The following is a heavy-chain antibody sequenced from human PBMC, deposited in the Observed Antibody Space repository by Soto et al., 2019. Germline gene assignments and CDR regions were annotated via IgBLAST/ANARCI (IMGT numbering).Heavy chain of an antibody. CDR1: GDTFSSYA. V-gene: IGHV1-69*01. CDR2: IIPIVGTA. J-gene: IGHJ5*02. D-gene: IGHD7-27*01. CDR3: ARVTPLNWGYNWFDP. Sequence: QVQLVQSGAEVKKPGSSVKVSCKASGDTFSSYAISWVRQSPGQGLEWMGGIIPIVGTANYAQKYQSRVTITADESTSTAYMELSSLRSEDTAVYYCARVTPLNWGYNWFDPWGQGTLVTVSS.